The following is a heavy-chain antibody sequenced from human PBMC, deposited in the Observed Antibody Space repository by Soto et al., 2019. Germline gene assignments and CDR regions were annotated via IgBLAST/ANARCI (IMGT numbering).Heavy chain of an antibody. CDR3: ARRIRRTGYNWFEP. V-gene: IGHV1-18*01. Sequence: QVQLVQSGAEVKKPGASVKVSCKASGYTFTSYGISWVRPAPGQGIEWMGWISAYKGNTKYAQKLQGRVTMTTDTTPSTAYMELRSLRSDDTVVYYCARRIRRTGYNWFEPWGQGTLVPVSS. CDR2: ISAYKGNT. J-gene: IGHJ5*02. CDR1: GYTFTSYG. D-gene: IGHD2-2*01.